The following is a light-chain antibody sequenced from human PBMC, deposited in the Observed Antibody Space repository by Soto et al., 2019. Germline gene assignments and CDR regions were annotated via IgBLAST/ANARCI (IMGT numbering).Light chain of an antibody. CDR2: WAS. V-gene: IGKV4-1*01. J-gene: IGKJ4*01. CDR1: QSVLHSSNNENY. CDR3: QQYFSIPLT. Sequence: DIVMTQSPDSLAVSLGERATINCKSSQSVLHSSNNENYLAWYQQKPGQPPKLLIYWASTRDSGVPDRFSGSGSGTYFTLTISSLQAEDVALYYCQQYFSIPLTVGGGTKVDIK.